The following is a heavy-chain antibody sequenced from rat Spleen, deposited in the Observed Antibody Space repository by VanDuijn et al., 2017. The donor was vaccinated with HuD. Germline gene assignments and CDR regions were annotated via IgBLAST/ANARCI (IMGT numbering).Heavy chain of an antibody. CDR2: ITSAGSDT. CDR1: GFTFSSFA. CDR3: AREDFGVDY. Sequence: EVQLVESGGGLVQPGRSLKLSCAASGFTFSSFAMAWVRQAPKKGLEWVATITSAGSDTYYPDSVKGRFTISRNNAKSTLYLQMDSLRSEDTATYYCAREDFGVDYWGQGVMVTVSS. D-gene: IGHD4-3*01. J-gene: IGHJ2*01. V-gene: IGHV5-29*01.